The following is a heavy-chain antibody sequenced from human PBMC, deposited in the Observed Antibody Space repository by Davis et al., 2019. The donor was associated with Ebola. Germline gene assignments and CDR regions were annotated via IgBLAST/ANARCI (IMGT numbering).Heavy chain of an antibody. CDR2: IRQDGGLI. CDR3: ATDEYSSSSFDY. CDR1: GFSFSNYG. V-gene: IGHV3-7*01. D-gene: IGHD6-6*01. Sequence: GESLKISCAASGFSFSNYGMSWVRQAPGKGLEWVADIRQDGGLIFYVDSVKGRFTISRDNARNSLYLQMNSLRAEDTAVYYCATDEYSSSSFDYWGQGTLVTVSS. J-gene: IGHJ4*02.